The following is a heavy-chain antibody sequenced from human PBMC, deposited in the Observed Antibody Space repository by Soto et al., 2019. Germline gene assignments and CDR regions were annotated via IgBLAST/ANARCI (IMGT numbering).Heavy chain of an antibody. CDR1: GYTFTSYG. V-gene: IGHV1-18*01. Sequence: ASVKVSCKASGYTFTSYGISWVRQAPGQGLEWMGWISAYNGNTNYAQKLQGRVTMTTDTSTSTAYMELRSLRSDDTAVYYCASGYCSSTSCYGGHFDYWGQGTLVTVSS. CDR2: ISAYNGNT. CDR3: ASGYCSSTSCYGGHFDY. J-gene: IGHJ4*02. D-gene: IGHD2-2*01.